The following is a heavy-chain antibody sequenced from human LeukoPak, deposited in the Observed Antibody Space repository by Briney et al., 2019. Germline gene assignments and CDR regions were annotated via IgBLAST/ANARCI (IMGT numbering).Heavy chain of an antibody. V-gene: IGHV1-8*01. J-gene: IGHJ6*03. CDR3: ARGPQWRGDYYYMDV. CDR1: GYSFTNFD. Sequence: ASVKVSCKASGYSFTNFDINWVRQATGQGLEWMGWMNPNSGNKGYAQKFQGRVTMTMNTSITTAYTELSSLRSEDTAVYYCARGPQWRGDYYYMDVWGRGTTVTVSS. CDR2: MNPNSGNK. D-gene: IGHD6-19*01.